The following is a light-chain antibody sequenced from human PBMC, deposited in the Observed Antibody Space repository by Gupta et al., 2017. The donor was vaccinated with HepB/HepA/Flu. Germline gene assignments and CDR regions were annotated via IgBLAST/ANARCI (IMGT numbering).Light chain of an antibody. Sequence: DFVMLHHPLSLPVTLGQPASISCRLSQSLVFSDADIYLNWFQPRPGQSPRRLIYKSSNRDSGVPDRFSGSGSGTDLTLKISRVEAEDVGVYYCMQAKHWPCALGPGTKVEIK. V-gene: IGKV2-30*01. J-gene: IGKJ3*01. CDR2: KSS. CDR1: QSLVFSDADIY. CDR3: MQAKHWPCA.